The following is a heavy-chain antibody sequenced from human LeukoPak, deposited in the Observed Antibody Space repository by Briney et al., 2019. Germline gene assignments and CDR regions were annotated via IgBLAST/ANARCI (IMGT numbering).Heavy chain of an antibody. J-gene: IGHJ4*02. Sequence: PGGSLRLSCAASGFTFNSFSMNWVRQAPGKGLEWVSSISSSSSYKYYADSVKGRFTISRDNAKNSLYLQMNSLRAEDTALYYCARDSYGSGSYSTDYWGQGTLVTVSS. CDR2: ISSSSSYK. CDR3: ARDSYGSGSYSTDY. D-gene: IGHD3-10*01. V-gene: IGHV3-21*04. CDR1: GFTFNSFS.